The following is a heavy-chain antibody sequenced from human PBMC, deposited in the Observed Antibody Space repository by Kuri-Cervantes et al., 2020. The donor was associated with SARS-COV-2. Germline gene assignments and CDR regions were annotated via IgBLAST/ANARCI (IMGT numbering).Heavy chain of an antibody. Sequence: GSLRLSCTVSGGFNSSSSYYWGWIRQPPGKGLEWIGYIYYSGSTNYNPSLKSRVTISVDTSKNQFSLKLSSVTAADTAVYYCARAGEWLFGDAFDIWGQGTMVTVSS. V-gene: IGHV4-61*05. J-gene: IGHJ3*02. CDR2: IYYSGST. CDR1: GGFNSSSSYY. D-gene: IGHD3-3*01. CDR3: ARAGEWLFGDAFDI.